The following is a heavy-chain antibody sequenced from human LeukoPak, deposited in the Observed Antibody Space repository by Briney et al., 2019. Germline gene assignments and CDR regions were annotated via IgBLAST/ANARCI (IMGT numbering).Heavy chain of an antibody. CDR2: INAGNGDT. CDR3: ARDDCGDTCYPGGY. V-gene: IGHV1-3*01. CDR1: GYTFTNYV. J-gene: IGHJ4*02. D-gene: IGHD2-21*01. Sequence: ASVKVSCKASGYTFTNYVLHLGRHGHGPRPEWMGWINAGNGDTKYSQNFQGRVTITRDTSASTAYMELSSLTSEDTALYYCARDDCGDTCYPGGYWGQGTLVTVSS.